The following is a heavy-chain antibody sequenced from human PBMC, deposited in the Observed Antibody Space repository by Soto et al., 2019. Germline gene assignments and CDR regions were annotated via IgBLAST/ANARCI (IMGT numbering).Heavy chain of an antibody. V-gene: IGHV3-15*07. J-gene: IGHJ4*02. CDR1: GFTFSNAW. Sequence: GGSLRLSCAASGFTFSNAWMNWVRQATGKGLEWVGRIKSKTDGGTTDYAAPVKGRFTISRDDSKNTLYLQMNSLKTEDTAVYYCTATYLSFEAPVDYWGQGTLVTVSS. CDR3: TATYLSFEAPVDY. CDR2: IKSKTDGGTT. D-gene: IGHD3-16*02.